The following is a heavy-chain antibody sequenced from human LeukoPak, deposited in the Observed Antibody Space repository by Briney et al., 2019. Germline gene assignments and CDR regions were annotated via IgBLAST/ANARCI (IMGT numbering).Heavy chain of an antibody. CDR1: GGSISGYF. D-gene: IGHD5-12*01. CDR3: AREPTSGREPTSGRPLDY. CDR2: IYSSGSN. J-gene: IGHJ4*02. Sequence: SETLSLTCTVSGGSISGYFWTWIRQPAGKGLAWIGRIYSSGSNNYNPSLKSRVTMSLDTSKNHFSLNLTSVTAADTAVYYCAREPTSGREPTSGRPLDYWGQGTLVTVSS. V-gene: IGHV4-4*07.